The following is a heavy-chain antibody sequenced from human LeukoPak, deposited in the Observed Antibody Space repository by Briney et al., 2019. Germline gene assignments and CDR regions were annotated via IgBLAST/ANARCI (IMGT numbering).Heavy chain of an antibody. V-gene: IGHV3-7*01. D-gene: IGHD1-26*01. CDR3: ARIHSGSYYMGFDY. CDR1: GFTFSTYW. J-gene: IGHJ4*02. Sequence: GGSLRLSCEASGFTFSTYWMTWVRQAPGKGLEWVANIKEDGSEKSYVDSVKGRFTISKDNAKNSLYLQMNRLRAEDSAVYYCARIHSGSYYMGFDYWGQGALVTVSS. CDR2: IKEDGSEK.